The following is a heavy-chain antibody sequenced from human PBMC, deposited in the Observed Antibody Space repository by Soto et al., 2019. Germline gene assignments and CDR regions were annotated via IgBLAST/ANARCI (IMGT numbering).Heavy chain of an antibody. V-gene: IGHV3-33*01. D-gene: IGHD2-15*01. CDR2: IWYDGSNK. CDR1: GFTFSSYG. Sequence: LRLSCAASGFTFSSYGMHWVRQAPGKGLEWVAVIWYDGSNKYYADSVKGRFTISRDNSKNTLYLQMNSLRAEDTAVYYCARDGYCSGGSCYSVPAFDYWGQGTLVTVPS. J-gene: IGHJ4*02. CDR3: ARDGYCSGGSCYSVPAFDY.